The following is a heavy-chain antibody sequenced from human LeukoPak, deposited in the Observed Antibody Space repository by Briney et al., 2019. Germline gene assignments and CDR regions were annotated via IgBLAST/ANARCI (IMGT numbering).Heavy chain of an antibody. J-gene: IGHJ3*01. CDR3: ERCTASCYANAFDV. Sequence: GGSLRLPCAVSGLTSKNNATTWVSPPPGKGLEWVSAINGGGDDTEYADYVKGRFTISRANSKNTLYLQMINLRPDDTAVYYCERCTASCYANAFDVWGQGTSVAVS. D-gene: IGHD2-2*01. CDR2: INGGGDDT. CDR1: GLTSKNNA. V-gene: IGHV3-23*01.